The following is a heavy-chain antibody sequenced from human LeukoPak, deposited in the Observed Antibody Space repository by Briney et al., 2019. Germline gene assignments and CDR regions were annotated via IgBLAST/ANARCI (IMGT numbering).Heavy chain of an antibody. CDR1: GFTFSSYG. D-gene: IGHD5-18*01. J-gene: IGHJ6*02. Sequence: GGSLRLSCAASGFTFSSYGMHWVRQAPGKGLEWVAVIWYDGSNKYYADSVKGRFTISRDNSKNTLYLQMNSLRAEDTAVYYCARDRGYSQYGMDVWGQGTTVTVSS. CDR2: IWYDGSNK. CDR3: ARDRGYSQYGMDV. V-gene: IGHV3-33*01.